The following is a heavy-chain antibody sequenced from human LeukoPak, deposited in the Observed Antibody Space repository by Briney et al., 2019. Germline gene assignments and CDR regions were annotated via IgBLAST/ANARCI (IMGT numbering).Heavy chain of an antibody. Sequence: GGSLRLSCAASGFTFSSYAMHWVRQAPGKGLEWVAVISYDGSNTYYADSVKGRFTISRDNSKNTLYLQMNSLRAEDTAVYYCAREYSGSYSPNIDYWGQGTLVTVSS. CDR1: GFTFSSYA. D-gene: IGHD1-26*01. V-gene: IGHV3-30-3*01. J-gene: IGHJ4*02. CDR3: AREYSGSYSPNIDY. CDR2: ISYDGSNT.